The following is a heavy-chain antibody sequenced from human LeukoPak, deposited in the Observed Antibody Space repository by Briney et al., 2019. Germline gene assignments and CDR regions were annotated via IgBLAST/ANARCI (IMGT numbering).Heavy chain of an antibody. CDR3: ARGGTPTYYYDSSGSPGGY. Sequence: GGSLRLSCAASGFTFSSYAMQWVRQAPGKGLEWVAVISYDGSNKYYADSVKGRFTISRDNSKNTLYLQMNSLRIEDTAVYYCARGGTPTYYYDSSGSPGGYWGQGTLVTVSS. V-gene: IGHV3-30*01. D-gene: IGHD3-22*01. CDR1: GFTFSSYA. J-gene: IGHJ4*02. CDR2: ISYDGSNK.